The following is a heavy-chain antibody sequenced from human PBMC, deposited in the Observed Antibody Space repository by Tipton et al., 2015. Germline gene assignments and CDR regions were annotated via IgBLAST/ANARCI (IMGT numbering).Heavy chain of an antibody. D-gene: IGHD6-13*01. CDR3: ARRFSHSSSWTFDY. CDR1: GGSISSYY. CDR2: ISHSGTT. V-gene: IGHV4-59*12. J-gene: IGHJ4*02. Sequence: TLSLTCTVSGGSISSYYWSWIRQSPGKGLEWIGYISHSGTTNYNPSLKSRVAISVDTSKNQFFLNLSSVTAADTAVYYCARRFSHSSSWTFDYWGQGTLVTVSS.